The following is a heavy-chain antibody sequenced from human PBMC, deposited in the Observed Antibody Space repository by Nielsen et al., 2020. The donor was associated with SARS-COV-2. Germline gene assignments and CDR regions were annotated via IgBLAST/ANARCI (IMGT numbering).Heavy chain of an antibody. J-gene: IGHJ4*02. CDR3: ARDGYKSAGYGGNSPDSFDY. Sequence: GGSLKLSCAASGFTFDDYGMSWVRQAPGKGLEWVANIKQDGSEKYYVDSVKGRFTISRDNAKNSLYLQMNSLRAEDTAVYYCARDGYKSAGYGGNSPDSFDYWGQGTLVTVSS. D-gene: IGHD4-23*01. CDR2: IKQDGSEK. CDR1: GFTFDDYG. V-gene: IGHV3-7*03.